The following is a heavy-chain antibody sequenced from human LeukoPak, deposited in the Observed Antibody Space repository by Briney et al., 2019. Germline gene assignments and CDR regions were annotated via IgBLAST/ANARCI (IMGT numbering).Heavy chain of an antibody. Sequence: PSETLSLTCTVSGGSISSYYWSWIRQPPGKGLEWIGYIYYSGSTNYNPSLKSRVTISVDTSKNQFSLKLSSVTAADTAVYYCARVYCSSTSCYPFDYWGQGTLVTVSS. CDR3: ARVYCSSTSCYPFDY. V-gene: IGHV4-59*08. CDR2: IYYSGST. J-gene: IGHJ4*02. CDR1: GGSISSYY. D-gene: IGHD2-2*01.